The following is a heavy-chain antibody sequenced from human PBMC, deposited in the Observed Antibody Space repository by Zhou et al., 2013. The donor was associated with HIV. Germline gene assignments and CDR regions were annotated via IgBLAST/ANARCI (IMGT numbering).Heavy chain of an antibody. Sequence: QVQLVQSGAEVKRPGASVKVSCKASGYTLTGFGISWVRQAPGQGLEWVGWINPNSGGTNYAQKFQGRVTMTRDTSISTAYMELSRLRSDDTAVYYCARGIFRGSSSWYGNYYFDYWGQGTLVTVSS. D-gene: IGHD6-13*01. J-gene: IGHJ4*02. CDR2: INPNSGGT. CDR3: ARGIFRGSSSWYGNYYFDY. V-gene: IGHV1-2*02. CDR1: GYTLTGFG.